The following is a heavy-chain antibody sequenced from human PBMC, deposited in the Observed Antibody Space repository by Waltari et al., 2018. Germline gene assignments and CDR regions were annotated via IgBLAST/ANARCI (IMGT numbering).Heavy chain of an antibody. J-gene: IGHJ5*02. CDR3: ARGGYYDGSGYYNWFDP. Sequence: QVQLVQSGAEVKKPWSSVKVSCKASGGTFSSHAISWVRQAPGQGLEWMGGIIPNFGTANYAQKFQGRVTITADKPTSTAYMGLSSLRSEDTAVYYCARGGYYDGSGYYNWFDPWGQGTLVTVSS. CDR2: IIPNFGTA. V-gene: IGHV1-69*14. CDR1: GGTFSSHA. D-gene: IGHD3-22*01.